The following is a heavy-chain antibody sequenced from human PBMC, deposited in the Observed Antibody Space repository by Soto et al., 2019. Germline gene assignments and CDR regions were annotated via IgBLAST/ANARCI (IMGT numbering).Heavy chain of an antibody. CDR1: GGTFNIYN. CDR2: ILPIFGTT. D-gene: IGHD7-27*01. CDR3: ARDETGDSYYYYYGMDV. J-gene: IGHJ6*02. Sequence: QVQLVQSGAEVKKPGSSVKVSCKASGGTFNIYNINWVRQAPGQGPEWMGGILPIFGTTNYAQRFQGRLTIIADDSTSTADMELSSLRSEDTAVYYCARDETGDSYYYYYGMDVWGQGTTVTVTS. V-gene: IGHV1-69*01.